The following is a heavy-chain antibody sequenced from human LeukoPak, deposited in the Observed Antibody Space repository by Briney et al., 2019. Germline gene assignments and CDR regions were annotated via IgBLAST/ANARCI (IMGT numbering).Heavy chain of an antibody. CDR1: GYPFTSYD. CDR2: MSSNNGNT. CDR3: ARGPPNWGMVGY. D-gene: IGHD7-27*01. Sequence: ASVKVSCTASGYPFTSYDINWVRQATGQGLEWMGWMSSNNGNTGYAQKFQGRVTMTRDTSISTAYMELSSLRSEDTAVYYCARGPPNWGMVGYWGQGTLVTVSP. V-gene: IGHV1-8*01. J-gene: IGHJ4*02.